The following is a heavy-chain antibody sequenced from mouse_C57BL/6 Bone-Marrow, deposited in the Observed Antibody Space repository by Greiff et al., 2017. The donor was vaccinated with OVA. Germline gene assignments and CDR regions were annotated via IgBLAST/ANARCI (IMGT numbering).Heavy chain of an antibody. D-gene: IGHD6-1*01. J-gene: IGHJ2*01. V-gene: IGHV1-53*01. CDR2: INPSNGGT. CDR3: ARRSLKAFYFDY. CDR1: GYTFTSYW. Sequence: QVQLQQPGTELVKPGASVKLSCKASGYTFTSYWMHWVKQRPGQGLEWIGNINPSNGGTNYNEKFKGKATLTADKSSSTAYMELRSLTSEDSAVYFCARRSLKAFYFDYWGQGTTLTVSS.